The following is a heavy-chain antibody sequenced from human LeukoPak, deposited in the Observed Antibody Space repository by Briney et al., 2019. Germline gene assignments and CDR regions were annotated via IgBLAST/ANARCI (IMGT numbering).Heavy chain of an antibody. V-gene: IGHV3-30*02. CDR1: GFTFSSYG. CDR3: TKDLNRACSGDCPSDY. D-gene: IGHD2-21*01. Sequence: GGSLRLSCAASGFTFSSYGMHWVRQAPGKGLEWVAFIRYDGSNKYYADSVKGRFTISRDNSKNTLYLQMSSLRVEDTALYYCTKDLNRACSGDCPSDYWGQGTLVTVSS. CDR2: IRYDGSNK. J-gene: IGHJ4*02.